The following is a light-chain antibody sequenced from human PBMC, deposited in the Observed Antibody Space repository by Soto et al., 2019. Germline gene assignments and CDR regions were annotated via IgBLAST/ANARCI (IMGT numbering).Light chain of an antibody. J-gene: IGLJ2*01. CDR3: GTWDDGLTVV. Sequence: QSVLTQPPSASGTPGQRVVISCSGGNSNIGSNVVNWYQQVPGTAPKLLIYANGQRPSGTPDRFSGSRSGTSASLVIRDLQSEDEADYCCGTWDDGLTVVFGGGTKLTVL. CDR1: NSNIGSNV. CDR2: ANG. V-gene: IGLV1-44*01.